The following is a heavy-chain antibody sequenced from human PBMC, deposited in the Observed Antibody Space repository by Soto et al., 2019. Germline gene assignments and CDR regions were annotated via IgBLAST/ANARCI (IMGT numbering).Heavy chain of an antibody. CDR1: GYTFSSYS. CDR3: ARDNGYFDL. J-gene: IGHJ4*02. V-gene: IGHV1-18*04. CDR2: ISTYSGNT. Sequence: QIQMVQSGVEVIQPGASVKISCKTSGYTFSSYSINWVRQAPGQGLEWMAWISTYSGNTHYAERVQGRVTVTLDKSARTAFMEMRGLTSDDTAVYFCARDNGYFDLWGQGTLVTVSS.